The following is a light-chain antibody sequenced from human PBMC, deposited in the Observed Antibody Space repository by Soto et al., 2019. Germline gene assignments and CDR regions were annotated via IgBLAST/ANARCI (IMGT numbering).Light chain of an antibody. J-gene: IGKJ1*01. CDR1: QSVSSSY. Sequence: EIVLTQSPGTLSLSPGERATLSCRASQSVSSSYLAWYQQKPGQAPRPLIYGASIRAIGIPDRFSGSGSGTDFTLTISRLEPEDFAVYYCQQYGSSPWTFGQGTKV. CDR2: GAS. CDR3: QQYGSSPWT. V-gene: IGKV3-20*01.